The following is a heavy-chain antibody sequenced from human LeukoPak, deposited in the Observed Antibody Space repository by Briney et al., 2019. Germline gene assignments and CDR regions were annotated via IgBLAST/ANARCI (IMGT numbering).Heavy chain of an antibody. D-gene: IGHD3-22*01. Sequence: SETLSLTCTVSGDSISSSGYYWGWIRQPPGKGLEWIGNIYYSGSTYYNPSLRSRLTISLDTSKNQFSLTLSSVTAADTAVYYCARLQYYYDSNGYYSLYYFDYWGQGTVVTVSS. J-gene: IGHJ4*02. CDR1: GDSISSSGYY. CDR3: ARLQYYYDSNGYYSLYYFDY. CDR2: IYYSGST. V-gene: IGHV4-39*01.